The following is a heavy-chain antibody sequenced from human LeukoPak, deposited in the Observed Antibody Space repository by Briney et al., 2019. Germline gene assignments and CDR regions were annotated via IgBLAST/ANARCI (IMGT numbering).Heavy chain of an antibody. Sequence: PGGSLRLSCAASRFTFSSFAMSWVRQAPGKGLEWVSAISGSGGSTYYADSVKGRFTISRDNSKNTLYLQMNSLRAEDTAIYYCARDRSSGSYYFDYWGQGTLVTVSS. CDR1: RFTFSSFA. CDR2: ISGSGGST. D-gene: IGHD3-22*01. V-gene: IGHV3-23*01. CDR3: ARDRSSGSYYFDY. J-gene: IGHJ4*02.